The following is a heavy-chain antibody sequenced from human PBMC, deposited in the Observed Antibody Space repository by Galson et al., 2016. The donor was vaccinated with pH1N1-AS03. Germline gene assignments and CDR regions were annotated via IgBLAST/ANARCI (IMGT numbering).Heavy chain of an antibody. D-gene: IGHD1-26*01. V-gene: IGHV1-69*13. J-gene: IGHJ3*02. CDR2: IIPIFGTV. CDR3: AREGHGGRDRTDAFDI. CDR1: GGTFNSYA. Sequence: SVKVSCKASGGTFNSYAISWVRQAPGQGLEWMGGIIPIFGTVNFAQRFQGRLTITADESASTAYMDLSSLRSDDTAVYYCAREGHGGRDRTDAFDIWSPGTRVSVSS.